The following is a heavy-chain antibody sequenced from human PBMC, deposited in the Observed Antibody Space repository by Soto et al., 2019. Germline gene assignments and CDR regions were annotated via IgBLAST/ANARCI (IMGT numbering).Heavy chain of an antibody. CDR1: GFTFSSYS. CDR3: ARDVGYCSGGSCEFNY. J-gene: IGHJ4*02. D-gene: IGHD2-15*01. Sequence: GGSLRLSCAASGFTFSSYSMNWVRQAPGKGLEWVSYISSSSSTIYYADSVKGRFTISRDNAKNSLYLQMNSLRDEDTAVYYCARDVGYCSGGSCEFNYWGQGTLVTVSS. V-gene: IGHV3-48*02. CDR2: ISSSSSTI.